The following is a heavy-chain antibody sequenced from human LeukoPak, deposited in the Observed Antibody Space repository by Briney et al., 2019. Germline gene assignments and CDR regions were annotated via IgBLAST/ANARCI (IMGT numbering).Heavy chain of an antibody. CDR3: ARASHDYGDYEHDY. V-gene: IGHV1-8*01. J-gene: IGHJ4*02. D-gene: IGHD4-17*01. CDR1: GYTFTSYD. CDR2: MNPNSGNT. Sequence: ASVKVSCKASGYTFTSYDINWVRQATGQGLEWMGWMNPNSGNTGYAQKFQGRVTMTRDTSISTAYMELSRLRSDDTAVYYCARASHDYGDYEHDYWGQGTLVTVSS.